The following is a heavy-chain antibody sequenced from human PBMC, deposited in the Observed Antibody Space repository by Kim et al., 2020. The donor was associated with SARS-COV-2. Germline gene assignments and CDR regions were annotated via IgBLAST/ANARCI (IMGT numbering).Heavy chain of an antibody. CDR2: ISGSGGST. Sequence: GGSLRLSCAASGFTFSSYAISWVRQAPGKGLEWVSAISGSGGSTYYADSVKGRFTISRDNSKNTLYLQMNSLRAEDTAVYYCAAPRGTYYYGSGSYDYWGQGTLVTVSS. V-gene: IGHV3-23*01. CDR1: GFTFSSYA. D-gene: IGHD3-10*01. CDR3: AAPRGTYYYGSGSYDY. J-gene: IGHJ4*02.